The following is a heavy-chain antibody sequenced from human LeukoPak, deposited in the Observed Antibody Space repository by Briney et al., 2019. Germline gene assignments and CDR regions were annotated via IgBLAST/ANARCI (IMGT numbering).Heavy chain of an antibody. D-gene: IGHD3-16*01. V-gene: IGHV1-3*01. Sequence: ASVKVSCKASGYTFTSYALHWVCQAPGQRLEWMGWINAGNGNTRYSQTLQGRVTLTRDTSASTAYMELSSLRSEDTAVYYCARDPYDYYYYGMDVWGKGTTVTVSS. CDR2: INAGNGNT. CDR3: ARDPYDYYYYGMDV. CDR1: GYTFTSYA. J-gene: IGHJ6*04.